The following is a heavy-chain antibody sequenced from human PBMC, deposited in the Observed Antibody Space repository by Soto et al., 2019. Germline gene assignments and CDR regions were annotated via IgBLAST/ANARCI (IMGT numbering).Heavy chain of an antibody. D-gene: IGHD5-12*01. V-gene: IGHV1-2*04. Sequence: QVQLVQSGAEVKKPGASVKVSCKASGYTFSDYYIHWMRQAPGQGLEWMGWINPNSGGTKYAHKFEGWVTMTRNTSIKTAYRELSRRTSDATAVYYWARESGGATATLDYYYFYMDVWGKGTTVTVSS. CDR2: INPNSGGT. CDR3: ARESGGATATLDYYYFYMDV. CDR1: GYTFSDYY. J-gene: IGHJ6*03.